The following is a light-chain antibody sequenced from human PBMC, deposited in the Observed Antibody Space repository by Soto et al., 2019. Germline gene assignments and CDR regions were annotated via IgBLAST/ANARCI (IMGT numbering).Light chain of an antibody. V-gene: IGKV1-17*01. CDR2: AAS. CDR3: LQHHNYPPLT. J-gene: IGKJ4*01. CDR1: QDIRDE. Sequence: DIQMTQSPSSLSASVGDRVTITCRASQDIRDELGWYQQKPGKAPKRLIYAASSLESGVPSRFRVSGFGTEFTLTISGLQPKDFATYYCLQHHNYPPLTFGGGTRVQIK.